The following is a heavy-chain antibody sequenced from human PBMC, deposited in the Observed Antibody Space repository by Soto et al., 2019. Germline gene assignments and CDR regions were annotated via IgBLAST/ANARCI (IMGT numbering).Heavy chain of an antibody. Sequence: PSETLSLTCAVYGGYFSGYYWSWIRQPPGKGLEWIGEINHSGSTNYNPSLKSRVTISVDTSKNQFSLKLCSVTAADTAVYYCARLPKLRFLEWSLYGMDVWGQGTTVTVSS. J-gene: IGHJ6*02. D-gene: IGHD3-3*01. CDR1: GGYFSGYY. V-gene: IGHV4-34*01. CDR3: ARLPKLRFLEWSLYGMDV. CDR2: INHSGST.